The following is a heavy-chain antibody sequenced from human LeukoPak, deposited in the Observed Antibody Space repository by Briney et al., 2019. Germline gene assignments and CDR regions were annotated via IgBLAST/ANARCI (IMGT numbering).Heavy chain of an antibody. D-gene: IGHD3-22*01. CDR1: GYTFTSYG. Sequence: GASVKVTCKASGYTFTSYGISWVRQAPGQGLEWMGWISAYNGNTDYAQKLQGRVTMTTDTSTSTAYMELRSLRSDDTAVYYCARVPLVYYYDSSGYYFGSDAFDIWGQGTMVTVSS. CDR3: ARVPLVYYYDSSGYYFGSDAFDI. J-gene: IGHJ3*02. V-gene: IGHV1-18*01. CDR2: ISAYNGNT.